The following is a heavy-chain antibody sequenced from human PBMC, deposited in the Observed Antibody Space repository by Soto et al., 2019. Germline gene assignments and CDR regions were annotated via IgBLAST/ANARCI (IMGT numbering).Heavy chain of an antibody. CDR2: IYYSGST. D-gene: IGHD3-16*02. V-gene: IGHV4-31*03. J-gene: IGHJ4*02. CDR1: GGSISSGGYY. CDR3: ARDRSVPPGFNY. Sequence: SETLSLTCTVSGGSISSGGYYWSWIRQHPGKGLEWIGYIYYSGSTYYNPSLKSRVTISVDTSKNQFSLKLSSVTAADTAVYYCARDRSVPPGFNYWGQGTLVTVSS.